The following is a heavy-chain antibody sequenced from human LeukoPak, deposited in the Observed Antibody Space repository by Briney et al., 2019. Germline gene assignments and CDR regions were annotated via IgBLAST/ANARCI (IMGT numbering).Heavy chain of an antibody. CDR2: ISWNSGSI. Sequence: GGSLRLSCAASGFTFDDYAMHWVRQAPGKGLEWVSGISWNSGSIGYADSVKGRFTISRDNAKNSLYLQMNSLRAEDTAVYYCARDLRQQQLVSDYWGQGTLVTVSS. D-gene: IGHD6-13*01. J-gene: IGHJ4*02. CDR1: GFTFDDYA. V-gene: IGHV3-9*01. CDR3: ARDLRQQQLVSDY.